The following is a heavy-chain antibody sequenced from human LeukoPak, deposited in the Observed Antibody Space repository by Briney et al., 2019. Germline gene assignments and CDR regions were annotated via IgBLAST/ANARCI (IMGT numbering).Heavy chain of an antibody. CDR3: ARGHLGYCSSTSCYGYYFDY. CDR1: GGSFSGYY. D-gene: IGHD2-2*01. CDR2: IHHSGST. J-gene: IGHJ4*02. Sequence: PSETLSLTCAVYGGSFSGYYWSWIRQPPGKGLEWIGEIHHSGSTNYNPSLKSRVTISVDTSKNQFSLKLSSVTAADTAVYYCARGHLGYCSSTSCYGYYFDYWGQGTLVTVSS. V-gene: IGHV4-34*01.